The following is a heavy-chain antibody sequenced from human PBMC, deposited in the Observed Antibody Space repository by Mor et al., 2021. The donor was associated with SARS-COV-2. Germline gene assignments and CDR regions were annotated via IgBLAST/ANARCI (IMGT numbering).Heavy chain of an antibody. D-gene: IGHD5-18*01. Sequence: GLEWVAVISYDGSNKYYADSVKGRFTISRDNSKNTLYLQMNSLRAEDTAVYYCAKELQLWTPFDYYYGMDVWGQGTTVTVSS. CDR2: ISYDGSNK. CDR3: AKELQLWTPFDYYYGMDV. J-gene: IGHJ6*02. V-gene: IGHV3-30*18.